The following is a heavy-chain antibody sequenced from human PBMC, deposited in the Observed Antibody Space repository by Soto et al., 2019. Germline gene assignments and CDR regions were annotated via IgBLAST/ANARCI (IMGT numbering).Heavy chain of an antibody. CDR3: ARATDDSRTYYLDS. Sequence: QVQLQESGPGLVKPSQTLSLTCTVSGASISGGDYYWTWIRQPPGKGLEWIGSIYYTGNSYYNPSLKTRVSISVDPSHAQFSLRLSSVTAADTAVYYCARATDDSRTYYLDSWGQGTRVTVSA. V-gene: IGHV4-30-4*01. CDR2: IYYTGNS. D-gene: IGHD3-22*01. CDR1: GASISGGDYY. J-gene: IGHJ4*02.